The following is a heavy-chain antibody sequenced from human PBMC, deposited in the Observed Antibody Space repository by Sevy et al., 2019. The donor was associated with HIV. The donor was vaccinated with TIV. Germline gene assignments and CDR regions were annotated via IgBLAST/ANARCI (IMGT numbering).Heavy chain of an antibody. CDR2: ISYVGSNK. V-gene: IGHV3-30-3*01. CDR1: GFTFSSYA. J-gene: IGHJ4*02. CDR3: ARDGVYGSYLHALVDY. Sequence: GGSLRLSCAASGFTFSSYAMHWVRQAPGKGLEWVAVISYVGSNKYYADSVKGRFTISRDNSKNTLYLQMNSLRAEDTAVYYCARDGVYGSYLHALVDYWGQGTLVTVSS. D-gene: IGHD1-26*01.